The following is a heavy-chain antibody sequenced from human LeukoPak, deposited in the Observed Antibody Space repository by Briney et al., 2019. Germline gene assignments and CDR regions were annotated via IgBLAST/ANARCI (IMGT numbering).Heavy chain of an antibody. CDR3: ASSLPDYYDTSGRPSDAFDI. J-gene: IGHJ3*02. V-gene: IGHV5-51*01. D-gene: IGHD3-22*01. CDR2: IYPGDSDT. CDR1: GYSLTSYW. Sequence: GESLRISCKGSGYSLTSYWIGWVRQMPGKGLEWMGIIYPGDSDTRYSPSFQGQVTISADKSISTAYLQWSSLQASDTAMYYCASSLPDYYDTSGRPSDAFDIWGQGTMVTVSS.